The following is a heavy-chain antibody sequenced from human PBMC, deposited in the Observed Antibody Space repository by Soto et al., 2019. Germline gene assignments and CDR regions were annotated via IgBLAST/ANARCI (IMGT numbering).Heavy chain of an antibody. CDR2: IYPGDSDT. CDR3: ARTRSFTLGFYYDGMDV. J-gene: IGHJ6*02. Sequence: PGESLKISCQGSGYSFASYRIGWVRQMPGKDLEWMGIIYPGDSDTRYSPSFQGQVTISADKSLRTAYLQWTSLKASDTALYYCARTRSFTLGFYYDGMDVWGQGTTVTVS. D-gene: IGHD6-6*01. CDR1: GYSFASYR. V-gene: IGHV5-51*01.